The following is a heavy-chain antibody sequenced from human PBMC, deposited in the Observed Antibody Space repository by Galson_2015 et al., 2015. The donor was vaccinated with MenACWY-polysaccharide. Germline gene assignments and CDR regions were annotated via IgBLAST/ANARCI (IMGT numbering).Heavy chain of an antibody. CDR2: VRSKAYGGAP. CDR3: TSVPAHFQDSSVSFDSFDI. V-gene: IGHV3-49*03. CDR1: GFNFGDYG. Sequence: SLRLSCAASGFNFGDYGVIWIRQAPGKGLEWISLVRSKAYGGAPESAASVQGRFTMSRDDSKRIAYLQMNNLNTEDTAVYYCTSVPAHFQDSSVSFDSFDIWGPGTMLTASS. J-gene: IGHJ3*02. D-gene: IGHD3-22*01.